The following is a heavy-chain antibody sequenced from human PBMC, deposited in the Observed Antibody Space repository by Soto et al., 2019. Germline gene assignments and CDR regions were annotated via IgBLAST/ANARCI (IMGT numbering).Heavy chain of an antibody. V-gene: IGHV3-15*07. CDR1: GFFFADAW. D-gene: IGHD3-3*02. J-gene: IGHJ4*01. CDR3: STRNPPYYHGLFDY. Sequence: DVQLVESGGGLVKPGGSLRLSCAGSGFFFADAWIHWVRLAPGMGLEWVGRIKNNADGGTSDYAAPVKGRFTISRDDSAHTVYRQLNSLIIEDTAVYYCSTRNPPYYHGLFDYCDHGTLVTVSS. CDR2: IKNNADGGTS.